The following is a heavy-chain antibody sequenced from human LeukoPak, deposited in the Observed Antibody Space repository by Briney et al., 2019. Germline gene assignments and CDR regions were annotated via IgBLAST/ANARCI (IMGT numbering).Heavy chain of an antibody. Sequence: GASVKVSCKASGGTFSSYTIRWVRQAPGQGLEWMGRIIPIVGIANYAQKFQGRVTITADKSTSTAYMELSSLRSEDTAVYYCARSLRRHCSSTSCYYFDYWGQGTMVTVSS. D-gene: IGHD2-2*01. CDR3: ARSLRRHCSSTSCYYFDY. CDR1: GGTFSSYT. CDR2: IIPIVGIA. V-gene: IGHV1-69*02. J-gene: IGHJ4*02.